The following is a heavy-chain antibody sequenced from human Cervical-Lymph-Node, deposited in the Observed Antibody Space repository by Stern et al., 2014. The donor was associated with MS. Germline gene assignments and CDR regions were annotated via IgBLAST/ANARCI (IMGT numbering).Heavy chain of an antibody. V-gene: IGHV3-74*01. Sequence: EVQLVESGGGLVQPGGSLRLSCAASGFTFSSYWMHWVRQAPGKGLVWVSRINSDGISTSYADSVKGRFTISRDNAKNTLYLQMNSLRAEDTAVYYCARDQPGYSSEYYFDYWGQGTLVTVSS. CDR2: INSDGIST. J-gene: IGHJ4*02. CDR1: GFTFSSYW. D-gene: IGHD6-25*01. CDR3: ARDQPGYSSEYYFDY.